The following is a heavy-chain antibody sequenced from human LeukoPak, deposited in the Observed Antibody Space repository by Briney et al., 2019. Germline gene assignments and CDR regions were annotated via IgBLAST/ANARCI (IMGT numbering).Heavy chain of an antibody. CDR1: GFTFSSSA. Sequence: GGSLRLSCAASGFTFSSSAMSWVRQAPGKGLAWVSSITDSGDGEYYADSVKGRFTISRDNSKNTLYLQMNSLRAEDTAVYYCAKELGSEQWLGLDYWGQGTLVTVSS. D-gene: IGHD6-19*01. V-gene: IGHV3-23*01. J-gene: IGHJ4*02. CDR3: AKELGSEQWLGLDY. CDR2: ITDSGDGE.